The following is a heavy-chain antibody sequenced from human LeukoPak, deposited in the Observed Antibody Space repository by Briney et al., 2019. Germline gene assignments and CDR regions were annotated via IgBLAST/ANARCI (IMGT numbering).Heavy chain of an antibody. D-gene: IGHD3-10*01. CDR3: ARAFDYYGSGSHFDY. CDR1: GGSISSYY. J-gene: IGHJ4*02. V-gene: IGHV4-59*01. CDR2: IYYSGST. Sequence: SETLSLTCTVSGGSISSYYWSWIRQPPGKGLEWIGYIYYSGSTNYNPSLKSRVTISVDTSKNQFSLKLSSVTAADTAVYYCARAFDYYGSGSHFDYWGQGTLVTVSS.